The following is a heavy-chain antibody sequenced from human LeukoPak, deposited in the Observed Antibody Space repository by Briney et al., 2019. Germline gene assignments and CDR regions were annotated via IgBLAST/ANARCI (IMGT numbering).Heavy chain of an antibody. V-gene: IGHV3-23*01. CDR2: TSSSGGST. CDR1: GFTFSSYA. Sequence: GGSLRLSCAASGFTFSSYAMSWVRQAPGKGLEWVSGTSSSGGSTYYTDSVKGRFTIPRDNSWNTLSLQMNSLRAEDTAIYYCAKGWSKSSLDGFDIWGQGTMVTVSS. CDR3: AKGWSKSSLDGFDI. J-gene: IGHJ3*02. D-gene: IGHD6-13*01.